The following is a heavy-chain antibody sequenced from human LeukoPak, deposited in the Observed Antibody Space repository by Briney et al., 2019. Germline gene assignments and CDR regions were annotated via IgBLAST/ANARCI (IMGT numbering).Heavy chain of an antibody. V-gene: IGHV4-34*01. D-gene: IGHD1-26*01. J-gene: IGHJ5*02. CDR1: GGSFSGYY. CDR2: INHSGGT. CDR3: ARGREATTGQFPDWFDP. Sequence: PSETLSLTCAVYGGSFSGYYWSWIRQPPGKGLEWIGEINHSGGTNSNPSLKSRVTLSVDLSKNHFSLKLTSVTAADTAVYYCARGREATTGQFPDWFDPWGQGTLVTVSS.